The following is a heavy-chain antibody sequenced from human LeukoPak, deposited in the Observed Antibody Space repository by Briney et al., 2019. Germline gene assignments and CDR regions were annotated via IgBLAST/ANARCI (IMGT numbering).Heavy chain of an antibody. CDR2: ISSSSSTI. Sequence: GGSLRLSCAASGFTFSSYSMNWVRQAPGKGLEWVSYISSSSSTIYYADSVKGRFTISRDNAKNSLYLQMNSLRAEDTAAYYCAKDIGNYLYYGMDVWGQGTTVTVSS. D-gene: IGHD1-26*01. CDR3: AKDIGNYLYYGMDV. CDR1: GFTFSSYS. V-gene: IGHV3-48*04. J-gene: IGHJ6*02.